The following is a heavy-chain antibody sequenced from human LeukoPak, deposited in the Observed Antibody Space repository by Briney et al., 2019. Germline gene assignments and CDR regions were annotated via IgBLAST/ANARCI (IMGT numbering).Heavy chain of an antibody. CDR1: GGTFSSYA. D-gene: IGHD5-12*01. CDR2: IIPILGIA. Sequence: ASVKVSCKASGGTFSSYAISWVRQAPGQGLEWMGRIIPILGIANYAQKFQGRVTITADKSTSTAYMELSSLRSEDTAVYYCARYVGGYSGYEPFDYWGQGTLVTVSS. CDR3: ARYVGGYSGYEPFDY. V-gene: IGHV1-69*04. J-gene: IGHJ4*02.